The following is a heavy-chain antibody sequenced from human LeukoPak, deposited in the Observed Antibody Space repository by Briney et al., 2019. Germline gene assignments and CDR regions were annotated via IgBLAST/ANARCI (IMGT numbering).Heavy chain of an antibody. CDR2: ISGDGGST. D-gene: IGHD2-15*01. Sequence: QPGGSLRLSCAASGFTFDDYAKHWVRQAPGKGLEWVSLISGDGGSTYYADSVKGRFTISRDNSKNSLYLQMNSLRTEDTALYYCAKGRYCSGGSCYYFDYWGQGTLVTVSS. CDR3: AKGRYCSGGSCYYFDY. V-gene: IGHV3-43*02. CDR1: GFTFDDYA. J-gene: IGHJ4*02.